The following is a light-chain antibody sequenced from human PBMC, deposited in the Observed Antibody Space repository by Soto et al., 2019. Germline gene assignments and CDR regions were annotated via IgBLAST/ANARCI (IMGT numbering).Light chain of an antibody. V-gene: IGLV1-40*01. CDR3: QLYDTLLSAVV. CDR1: GSNTGTYE. Sequence: QSVLTQPPSVSGAPGQNVTISRTGSGSNTGTYEVHWYQQLPGVAPKLLTQHNFNRPSGVPDRFSASKSGTSSSLAINGLLPDDEADYYSQLYDTLLSAVVFGGGTKFTVL. CDR2: HNF. J-gene: IGLJ2*01.